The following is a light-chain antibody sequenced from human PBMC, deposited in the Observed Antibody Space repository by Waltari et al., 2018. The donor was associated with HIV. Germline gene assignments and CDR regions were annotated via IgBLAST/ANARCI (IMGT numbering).Light chain of an antibody. V-gene: IGLV1-47*01. J-gene: IGLJ1*01. CDR1: NSNIGGKD. CDR3: AAWDDTLSSYV. Sequence: QSVLTQPPSASGTPGQRVTISCSGSNSNIGGKDVYWFQHLPGTAPKLLIYRTNQRRSGVPDRFSGSKSGTSASLASSGLQSDDEADYYCAAWDDTLSSYVFGTGTTVTV. CDR2: RTN.